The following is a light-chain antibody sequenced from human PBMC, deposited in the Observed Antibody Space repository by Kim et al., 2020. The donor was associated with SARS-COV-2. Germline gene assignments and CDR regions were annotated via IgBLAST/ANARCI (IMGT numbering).Light chain of an antibody. V-gene: IGKV3-20*01. CDR2: GAS. CDR1: QSVSNSY. J-gene: IGKJ1*01. CDR3: QQYGGSPPT. Sequence: EVVLTQSPGTLSLSPGDRATLSCKASQSVSNSYLAWYQQKPGQAPRLLVYGASNRATGIPDRFGGSGSGTDFTLTITRLEPEDFALYYCQQYGGSPPTFGQGTKVDIK.